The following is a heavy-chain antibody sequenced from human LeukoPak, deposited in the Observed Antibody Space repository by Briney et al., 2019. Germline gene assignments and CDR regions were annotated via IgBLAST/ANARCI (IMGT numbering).Heavy chain of an antibody. CDR3: ARDPITMIVVVRGVFDY. Sequence: GGSLRLSCAASGFTFSSYAMHWVRQAPGKGLEWVAVISCDGSNKYYADSVKGRFTISRDNSKNTLYLQMNSLRAEDTAVYYCARDPITMIVVVRGVFDYWGQGTLVTVSS. J-gene: IGHJ4*02. CDR2: ISCDGSNK. D-gene: IGHD3-22*01. CDR1: GFTFSSYA. V-gene: IGHV3-30-3*01.